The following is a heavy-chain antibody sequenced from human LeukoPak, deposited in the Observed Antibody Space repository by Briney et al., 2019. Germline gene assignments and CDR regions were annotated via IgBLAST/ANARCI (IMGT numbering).Heavy chain of an antibody. J-gene: IGHJ5*02. CDR1: GFTFSSYE. V-gene: IGHV3-48*03. CDR2: ISRSGGSI. CDR3: AREAADGYVFGEFDP. Sequence: GGSLRLSCAASGFTFSSYEMNWVRQAPGKGLEWVSYISRSGGSIYYADSVKGRFTISRDNAKNSLYLQMNSLRAEDTAVYYCAREAADGYVFGEFDPWGQGTLVTVSS. D-gene: IGHD5-24*01.